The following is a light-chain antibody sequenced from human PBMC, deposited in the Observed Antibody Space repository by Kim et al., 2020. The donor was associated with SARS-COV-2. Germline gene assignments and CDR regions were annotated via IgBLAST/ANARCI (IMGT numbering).Light chain of an antibody. Sequence: GQRVTIACSGSGPNIGSNAVSWYQQLPGTAPKLVVYSNDQRPSGVPDRFSGSRSGTSASLAISGLQSEDEADYYCAAWDDSLYGRRFGGGTKVTVL. J-gene: IGLJ3*02. V-gene: IGLV1-44*01. CDR1: GPNIGSNA. CDR3: AAWDDSLYGRR. CDR2: SND.